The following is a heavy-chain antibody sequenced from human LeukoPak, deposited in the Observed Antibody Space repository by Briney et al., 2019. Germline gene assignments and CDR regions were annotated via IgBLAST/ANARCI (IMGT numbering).Heavy chain of an antibody. CDR2: ISYDGSNK. V-gene: IGHV3-30*18. CDR1: GFTFSSYG. J-gene: IGHJ4*02. CDR3: AKVAGTPFDY. D-gene: IGHD6-19*01. Sequence: PGGSLRLSCAASGFTFSSYGMHWVRQAPGKGLEWVAVISYDGSNKYYADSVKGRFTISRDNSKNTLYLQMNSLRAEGTAVYYCAKVAGTPFDYWGQGTLVTVSS.